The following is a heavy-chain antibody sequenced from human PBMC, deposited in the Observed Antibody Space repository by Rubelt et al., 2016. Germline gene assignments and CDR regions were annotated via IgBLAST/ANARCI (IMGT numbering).Heavy chain of an antibody. J-gene: IGHJ4*01. CDR2: IKKDGSEK. Sequence: VQLVESGGGVVQPGRSQRLSCAASGFTFRSYGMHWVRQAPGKGLEWVANIKKDGSEKYSVDSVKGRFTISRDNARNSVYLQMNSLRAEDTALYVCARRVEGMEHFDYWGQGTLVTVSS. D-gene: IGHD1-1*01. CDR3: ARRVEGMEHFDY. CDR1: GFTFRSYG. V-gene: IGHV3-7*01.